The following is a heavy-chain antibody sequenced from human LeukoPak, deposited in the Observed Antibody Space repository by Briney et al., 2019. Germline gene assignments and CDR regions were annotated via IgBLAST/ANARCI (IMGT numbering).Heavy chain of an antibody. Sequence: QSGGSLRLSCAASGFTFSSYAMHWVRQAPGKEQQWVAVIPFDGNNKKYAGSVNGRFTISRDDSKNTLFLQMNSLRTEDTAVYYCVRESERQTASDYFYYMGVWGKGTTVTVPS. CDR3: VRESERQTASDYFYYMGV. CDR1: GFTFSSYA. D-gene: IGHD6-25*01. V-gene: IGHV3-30*14. CDR2: IPFDGNNK. J-gene: IGHJ6*03.